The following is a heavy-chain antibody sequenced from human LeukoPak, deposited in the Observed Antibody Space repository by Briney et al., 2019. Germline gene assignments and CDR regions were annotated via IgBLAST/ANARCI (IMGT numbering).Heavy chain of an antibody. D-gene: IGHD2-2*01. J-gene: IGHJ4*02. CDR3: ARVGGYCSSTSCYFDY. CDR2: IYHSGST. CDR1: GGSISTYY. V-gene: IGHV4-59*01. Sequence: SETLSLTCTVSGGSISTYYWNWIRQPPGKGLEWIGYIYHSGSTNYNPSLQSRVTMTRDTSTSTVYMELSSLRSEDTAVYYCARVGGYCSSTSCYFDYWGQGTLVTVSS.